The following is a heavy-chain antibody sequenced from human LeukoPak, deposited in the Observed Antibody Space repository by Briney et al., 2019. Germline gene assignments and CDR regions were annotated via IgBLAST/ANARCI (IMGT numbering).Heavy chain of an antibody. CDR2: ISTDGYTT. D-gene: IGHD2-15*01. V-gene: IGHV3-74*01. J-gene: IGHJ4*02. CDR1: GLAFSAYK. Sequence: GGSLRLSCAASGLAFSAYKMHWVRQAPRKGLVWVSRISTDGYTTDYADFVQGRFTASRDNTKNTWPLEMNSLRAEDTAVYYCVVGGSPGYWGQGTLVTVSS. CDR3: VVGGSPGY.